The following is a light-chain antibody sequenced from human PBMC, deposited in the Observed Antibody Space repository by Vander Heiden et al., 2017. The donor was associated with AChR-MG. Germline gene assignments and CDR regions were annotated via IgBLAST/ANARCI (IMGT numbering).Light chain of an antibody. CDR2: EVI. Sequence: QSALTQPPSMSGSPGQSIPMSCTGTTGGVGATTFVSSYQQHPGKAPQLIIYEVINRPSGVPHRFSGSRSGNTASLTVSGLQTEDDAVYFCSSTTASRVVFGGGTKVTVL. CDR3: SSTTASRVV. CDR1: TGGVGATTF. J-gene: IGLJ2*01. V-gene: IGLV2-14*01.